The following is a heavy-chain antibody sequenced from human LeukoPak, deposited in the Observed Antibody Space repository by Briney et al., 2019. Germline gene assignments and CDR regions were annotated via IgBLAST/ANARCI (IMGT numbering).Heavy chain of an antibody. Sequence: SATLSLTCTVSGGSISSSSFFWGWIRQPPGQGLEWIADIHYSGVTHYNPSLKSRVTISADTSRNQFSLKLNSVTATDTAVYYCARLGHCSGGGSCHHDYWGQGTLVTVSS. V-gene: IGHV4-39*01. CDR3: ARLGHCSGGGSCHHDY. D-gene: IGHD2-15*01. J-gene: IGHJ4*02. CDR2: IHYSGVT. CDR1: GGSISSSSFF.